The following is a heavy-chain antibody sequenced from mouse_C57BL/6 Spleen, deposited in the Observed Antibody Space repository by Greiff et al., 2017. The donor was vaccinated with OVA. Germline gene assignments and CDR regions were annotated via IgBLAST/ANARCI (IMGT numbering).Heavy chain of an antibody. CDR3: ARTDYYAMDY. Sequence: VQLVESGAELARPGASVKLSCKASGYTFTSYGISWVKQRTGQGLEWIGEIYPRSGNTYYNEKFKGKATLTADKSSSTAYMELRSLTSEDSAVYFCARTDYYAMDYWGQGASVTVSS. J-gene: IGHJ4*01. CDR2: IYPRSGNT. V-gene: IGHV1-81*01. CDR1: GYTFTSYG.